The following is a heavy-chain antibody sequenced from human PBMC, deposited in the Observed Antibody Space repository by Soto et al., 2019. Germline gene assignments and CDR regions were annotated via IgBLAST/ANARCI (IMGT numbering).Heavy chain of an antibody. CDR2: IYYSGST. D-gene: IGHD2-21*01. Sequence: SETLSLTCTVSGGSISSYYWSWIRQPPGKGLEWIGYIYYSGSTNYNPSLKSRVTISVDTSKNQFSLKLSSVTAADTAVYYCARAFDLHNWFDPWGQGTLVTVSS. V-gene: IGHV4-59*01. CDR3: ARAFDLHNWFDP. J-gene: IGHJ5*02. CDR1: GGSISSYY.